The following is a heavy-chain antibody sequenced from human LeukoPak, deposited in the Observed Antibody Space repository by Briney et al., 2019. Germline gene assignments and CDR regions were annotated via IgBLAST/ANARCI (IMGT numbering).Heavy chain of an antibody. V-gene: IGHV3-11*06. CDR1: GFTFSDYY. D-gene: IGHD2-21*01. J-gene: IGHJ3*02. CDR2: ISGSSYYT. CDR3: ARSSSSGGGDSFDI. Sequence: PGGSLRLSCAASGFTFSDYYMSWIRQAPGKGLEWVSYISGSSYYTKYADSVKGRFTISRDNAKHSLYLQMNSLRAEDTAVYYCARSSSSGGGDSFDIWGQGTMVTVSS.